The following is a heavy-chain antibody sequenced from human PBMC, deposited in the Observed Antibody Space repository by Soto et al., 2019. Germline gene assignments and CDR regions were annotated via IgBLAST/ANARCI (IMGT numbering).Heavy chain of an antibody. CDR1: GYTFTRNG. V-gene: IGHV1-18*01. CDR3: ARDKDYMLDY. J-gene: IGHJ4*02. D-gene: IGHD4-4*01. CDR2: ISTKSGNT. Sequence: QVQLVQSGAEVKEPGASVKVSCKPSGYTFTRNGISWVRQAPGQGLEWVGWISTKSGNTDYAQKLQGRVTLTTDTSTNTAYLELRSLRSDDTAVYYCARDKDYMLDYWGQGTLVTVSS.